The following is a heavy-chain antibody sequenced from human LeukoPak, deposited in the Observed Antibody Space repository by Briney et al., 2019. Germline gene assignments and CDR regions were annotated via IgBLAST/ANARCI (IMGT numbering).Heavy chain of an antibody. CDR1: GGSFSGYY. CDR2: INHSGST. J-gene: IGHJ5*02. V-gene: IGHV4-34*01. Sequence: SETLSLTCAVYGGSFSGYYWSWIRQPPGKGLEWIGEINHSGSTNYNPSLKSRVTISVDTSKNQFPLQLNSVTPEDTAVYYCARSIAAISLWFDPWGQGTLVTVSS. D-gene: IGHD6-6*01. CDR3: ARSIAAISLWFDP.